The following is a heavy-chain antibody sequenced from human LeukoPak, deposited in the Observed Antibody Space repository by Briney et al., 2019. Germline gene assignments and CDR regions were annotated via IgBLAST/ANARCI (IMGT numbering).Heavy chain of an antibody. CDR3: AKDRPNYYDSSGHYYRRNGDY. CDR2: ITGNGAGT. V-gene: IGHV3-23*01. Sequence: PGGSLRLSCAASGFTFSIYAMSWVRRAPGRGLEWVSSITGNGAGTFYTDSVKGRFTISRDNSKNTLLLQMNSLRAEDTDIYYCAKDRPNYYDSSGHYYRRNGDYWGQGNPVTVSS. D-gene: IGHD3-22*01. CDR1: GFTFSIYA. J-gene: IGHJ4*02.